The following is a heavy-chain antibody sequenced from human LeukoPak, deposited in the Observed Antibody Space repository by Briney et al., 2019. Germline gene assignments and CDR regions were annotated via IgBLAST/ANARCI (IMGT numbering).Heavy chain of an antibody. J-gene: IGHJ4*02. Sequence: ASVKVSCKASGYTFTGYYMHWVRQAPGQGLEWMGWINPNSGGTNYAQKFQGRVTMIRDTSISTAYMELSRLRSDDTAVYYCARDSTDDFWSGYKIDYWGQGTLVTVSS. CDR1: GYTFTGYY. CDR3: ARDSTDDFWSGYKIDY. CDR2: INPNSGGT. D-gene: IGHD3-3*01. V-gene: IGHV1-2*02.